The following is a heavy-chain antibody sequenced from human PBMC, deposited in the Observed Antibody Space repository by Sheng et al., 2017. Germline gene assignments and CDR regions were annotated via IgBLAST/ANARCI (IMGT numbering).Heavy chain of an antibody. J-gene: IGHJ4*02. CDR3: ARTTTVTSTYFDY. D-gene: IGHD4-17*01. Sequence: QVQLQQWGAGLLKPSETLSLTCAVYGGSFSGYYWSWIRQPPGKGLEWIGEINPSGSTNYNPSLKSRVTISVDTSKNQFSLKLSSVTAADTAVYYCARTTTVTSTYFDYWGQGTLVTVSS. CDR1: GGSFSGYY. V-gene: IGHV4-34*01. CDR2: INPSGST.